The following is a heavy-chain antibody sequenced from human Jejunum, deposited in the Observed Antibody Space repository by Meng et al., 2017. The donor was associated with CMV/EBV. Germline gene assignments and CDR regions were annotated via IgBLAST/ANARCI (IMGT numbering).Heavy chain of an antibody. CDR1: GYINSYTHY. V-gene: IGHV4-39*07. D-gene: IGHD3-22*01. CDR2: VYYGGST. CDR3: AYYYDSSGYGRYFDY. J-gene: IGHJ4*02. Sequence: GYINSYTHYWGWIRQHPGKGLEWIGSVYYGGSTYYNPSLMSRVTISLDASKNHFSLKLTSVTAADTAVYYCAYYYDSSGYGRYFDYWGQGTLVTVSS.